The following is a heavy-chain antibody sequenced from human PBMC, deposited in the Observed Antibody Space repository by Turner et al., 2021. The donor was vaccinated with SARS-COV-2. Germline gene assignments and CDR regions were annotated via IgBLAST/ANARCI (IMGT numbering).Heavy chain of an antibody. V-gene: IGHV3-30*04. CDR3: ARERRGYYAEY. D-gene: IGHD3-3*01. CDR1: GFSFSNYA. J-gene: IGHJ4*02. CDR2: ISYDGRNK. Sequence: QVQLVESGGGVVQPGGSLRLACAASGFSFSNYAMLWVRQAPGKGMEWVAIISYDGRNKYYADSVKGRFTISRDDSKSTLYLQMNSLRPEDTAIYYCARERRGYYAEYWGQGTLVTVSS.